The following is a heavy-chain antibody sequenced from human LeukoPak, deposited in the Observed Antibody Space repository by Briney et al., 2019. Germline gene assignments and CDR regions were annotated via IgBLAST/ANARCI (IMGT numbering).Heavy chain of an antibody. D-gene: IGHD3-22*01. CDR2: ISSGAISI. Sequence: GGSLRLSCVASGFTFSNYEMNWVRQAPGKGLEWLSGISSGAISIYYADSVKGRFTISRDNAKNSLYLQMNSLRAEDTAVYYCARDLGTMRGLGYWGQGTLVTVSS. J-gene: IGHJ4*02. V-gene: IGHV3-48*03. CDR3: ARDLGTMRGLGY. CDR1: GFTFSNYE.